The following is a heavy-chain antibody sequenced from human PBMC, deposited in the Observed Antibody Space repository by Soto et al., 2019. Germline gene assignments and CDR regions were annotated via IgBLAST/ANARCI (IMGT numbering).Heavy chain of an antibody. Sequence: QLQLQESGSGLVKPSQTLSLTCAVSGGSISSGGYSWSWIRQPPGKGLEWIGYIYHSGSTYYNPSLQRRVTIAVDRSRNQFSLKRRSVTAADTAVYYCAAGGGLPRYYWGQGTLVTVS. V-gene: IGHV4-30-2*01. CDR1: GGSISSGGYS. CDR2: IYHSGST. CDR3: AAGGGLPRYY. J-gene: IGHJ4*02. D-gene: IGHD5-12*01.